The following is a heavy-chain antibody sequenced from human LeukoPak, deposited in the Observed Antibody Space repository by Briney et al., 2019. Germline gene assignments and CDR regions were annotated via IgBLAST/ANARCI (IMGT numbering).Heavy chain of an antibody. Sequence: SETLSLTCTVSGGSVSRNSDYWGWLRQPPGKGLEWIGSIYYGGSTYYNPSLKSRVTISVDTSKNQFSLKLSSVTAADTAVYYCARDPKSLIGVYYYYYMDVWGIGTTVTVSS. D-gene: IGHD7-27*01. CDR1: GGSVSRNSDY. CDR3: ARDPKSLIGVYYYYYMDV. V-gene: IGHV4-39*07. J-gene: IGHJ6*03. CDR2: IYYGGST.